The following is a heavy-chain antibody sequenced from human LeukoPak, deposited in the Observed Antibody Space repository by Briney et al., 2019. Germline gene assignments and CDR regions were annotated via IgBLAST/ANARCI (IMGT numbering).Heavy chain of an antibody. CDR1: GFTFSNSW. J-gene: IGHJ4*02. D-gene: IGHD5-12*01. V-gene: IGHV3-7*05. CDR2: IKQDGSEK. CDR3: ATLGAYDRFDS. Sequence: GGSLRLSCAASGFTFSNSWMSWVPQAPGKGLEWVAHIKQDGSEKLYVDSLKGRFTISRDNAKNSLYLQMNSLRVEDTAVYYCATLGAYDRFDSWGQGTLVTVSS.